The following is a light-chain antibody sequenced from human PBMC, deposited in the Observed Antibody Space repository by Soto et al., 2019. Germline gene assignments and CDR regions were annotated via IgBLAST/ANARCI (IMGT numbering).Light chain of an antibody. J-gene: IGLJ2*01. CDR1: SSDIGGYNY. CDR2: DVS. V-gene: IGLV2-14*03. Sequence: QSALTQPASVSGSPGQSITISCTGTSSDIGGYNYVSWYQQHPGKAPKLMIYDVSNRPSGVSNRFSGSKSGNTASLTISGLQAEDEAHYHCGSYTINTIVSFGGGTKLTVL. CDR3: GSYTINTIVS.